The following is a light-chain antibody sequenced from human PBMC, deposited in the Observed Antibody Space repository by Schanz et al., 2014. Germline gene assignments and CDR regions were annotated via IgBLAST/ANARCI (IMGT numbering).Light chain of an antibody. J-gene: IGKJ1*01. CDR1: QSVSSN. V-gene: IGKV3-20*01. Sequence: EIVMTQSPATLSVSPGERATLSCRASQSVSSNLAWYQQKPGQAPRLLIYGASSRATGIPDRFSGSGSGTDFTLTISRLEPEDFAVYYCQQYGSSLGWTFGQGTKVEIK. CDR3: QQYGSSLGWT. CDR2: GAS.